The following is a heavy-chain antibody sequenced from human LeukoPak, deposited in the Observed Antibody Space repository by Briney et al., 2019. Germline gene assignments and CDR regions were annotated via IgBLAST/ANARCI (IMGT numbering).Heavy chain of an antibody. CDR3: ARCIAVAGSAFDI. Sequence: SETLSLTCTVSGGSISSGSYYWSWIRQPGGKGLEWIGRIYTSGNTNYNPSLKSRVTISVDTSKNQFSLKLSSVTAADTAVYYCARCIAVAGSAFDIWGQGTMVTVSS. V-gene: IGHV4-61*02. CDR1: GGSISSGSYY. D-gene: IGHD6-19*01. J-gene: IGHJ3*02. CDR2: IYTSGNT.